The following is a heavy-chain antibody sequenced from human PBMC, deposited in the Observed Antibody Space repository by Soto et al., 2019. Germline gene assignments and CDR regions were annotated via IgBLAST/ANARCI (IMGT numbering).Heavy chain of an antibody. Sequence: GGSLRLSCVASGFIVSSNQMSWVRQAPGKGLEWVSVIYSGHTTYYADSVEGRFTISRDDSKNTLYLQMNSLRVEDTAVYYCVRGPSDHKLRLVEWPYGDYWGQGALVTSPQ. V-gene: IGHV3-53*01. CDR2: IYSGHTT. CDR1: GFIVSSNQ. CDR3: VRGPSDHKLRLVEWPYGDY. J-gene: IGHJ4*02. D-gene: IGHD3-3*01.